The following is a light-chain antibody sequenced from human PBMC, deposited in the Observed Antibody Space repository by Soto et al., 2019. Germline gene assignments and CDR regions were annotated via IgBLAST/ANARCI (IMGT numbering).Light chain of an antibody. Sequence: DIQMTQSPSSVSASVGDRVTITCRASQAIDSWLAWYQQKPGEAPKLLIFTGFLLHSGVPPRFSGTGSGTDFTLTISSLQPEDFATYYWQQTLSFSPTVGQGTEL. V-gene: IGKV1-12*01. CDR3: QQTLSFSPT. J-gene: IGKJ1*01. CDR1: QAIDSW. CDR2: TGF.